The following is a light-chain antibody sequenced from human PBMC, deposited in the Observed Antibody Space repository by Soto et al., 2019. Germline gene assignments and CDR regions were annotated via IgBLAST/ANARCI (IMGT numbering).Light chain of an antibody. CDR3: ATWDDSLKGWL. J-gene: IGLJ2*01. CDR2: RHN. CDR1: SSNIGSNA. Sequence: QSVLTQPPSASGTPGQRVTISCSGSSSNIGSNAVNWYQQLPGTAPKLLIYRHNQRPSGVPDRFSGSKSGTSASLAISGLQSEDEGDYYCATWDDSLKGWLFGGGTKLTVL. V-gene: IGLV1-44*01.